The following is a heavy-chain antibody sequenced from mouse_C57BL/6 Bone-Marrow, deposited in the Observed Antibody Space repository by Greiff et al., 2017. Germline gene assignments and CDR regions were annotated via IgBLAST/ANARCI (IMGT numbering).Heavy chain of an antibody. CDR1: GYTFTDYY. Sequence: EVQLQQSGPVLVKPGASVKMSCKASGYTFTDYYMNWVKQSHGKSLEWIGVINPYNGGTSYNQKFKGKDTLTVDKSSSTAYMELNSLTSEDSAVYYCASMGYYFDYWGQGTTLTVSS. CDR2: INPYNGGT. CDR3: ASMGYYFDY. D-gene: IGHD1-1*02. V-gene: IGHV1-19*01. J-gene: IGHJ2*01.